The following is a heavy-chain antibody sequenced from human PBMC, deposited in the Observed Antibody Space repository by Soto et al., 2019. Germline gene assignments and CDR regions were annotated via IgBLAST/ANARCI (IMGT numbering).Heavy chain of an antibody. CDR3: ARGPFYGSGSYY. CDR2: ISGSGGNT. Sequence: PGGSLRLSCAASGFTFSSYAMSRVRQAPGKGLEWVSAISGSGGNTYYADSVKGRFTISRDNSKNTLFLQVNSLRAEDTAVYYCARGPFYGSGSYYWGQGTLVTVSS. CDR1: GFTFSSYA. V-gene: IGHV3-23*01. J-gene: IGHJ4*02. D-gene: IGHD3-10*01.